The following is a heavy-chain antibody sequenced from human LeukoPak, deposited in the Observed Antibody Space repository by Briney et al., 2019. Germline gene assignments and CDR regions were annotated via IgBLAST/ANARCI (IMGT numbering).Heavy chain of an antibody. V-gene: IGHV3-21*01. Sequence: PGGSLRLSCAASGFTFSTYTMNWVRQAPGKGLEWVSSITGSSSYIFSADSLKGRFTISRDNAKNSLYLQMNSLRAEDTAVYYCARVAGESRDYCGQGTLVTVSS. J-gene: IGHJ4*02. CDR2: ITGSSSYI. CDR3: ARVAGESRDY. CDR1: GFTFSTYT.